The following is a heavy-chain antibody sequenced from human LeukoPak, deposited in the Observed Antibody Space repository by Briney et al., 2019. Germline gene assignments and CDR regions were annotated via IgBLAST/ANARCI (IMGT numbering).Heavy chain of an antibody. D-gene: IGHD2-8*01. J-gene: IGHJ5*02. CDR1: GGSFSGYY. CDR2: INNSGRT. V-gene: IGHV4-34*01. Sequence: PSETLSLTCAVYGGSFSGYYWSWICQPPGKGLEWIGDINNSGRTNYNPSLKSRVTISVDTSNNPFSLKLRSVTAADTAVYYCARPRQGPGDGWFHPWGQGTLVTVSS. CDR3: ARPRQGPGDGWFHP.